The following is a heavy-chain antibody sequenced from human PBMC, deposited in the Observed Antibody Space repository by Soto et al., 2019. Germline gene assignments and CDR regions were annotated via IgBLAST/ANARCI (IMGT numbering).Heavy chain of an antibody. J-gene: IGHJ4*02. D-gene: IGHD6-6*01. Sequence: GGSLRLSCAASGFTFDDYTMHWVRQAPGKGLEWVSLISWDGGSTYYADSAKGRFTISRDNSKNSLYLQMNSLRTEDTALYYCAKDISAARYNGVDYWGQGTLVTVSS. CDR1: GFTFDDYT. CDR3: AKDISAARYNGVDY. CDR2: ISWDGGST. V-gene: IGHV3-43*01.